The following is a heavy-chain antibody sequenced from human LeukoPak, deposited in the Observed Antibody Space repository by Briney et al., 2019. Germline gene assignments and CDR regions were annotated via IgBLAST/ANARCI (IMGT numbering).Heavy chain of an antibody. Sequence: PETLSLTCAVYGGSFSGYYWSWIRQPPGKGLEWIGEINHSGSTNYNPSLKSRVTISVDTSKNQFSLKLSSVTAADTAVYYCARGGLYHIWDLDYWGQGTLVTVSS. J-gene: IGHJ4*02. CDR1: GGSFSGYY. D-gene: IGHD1-14*01. V-gene: IGHV4-34*01. CDR2: INHSGST. CDR3: ARGGLYHIWDLDY.